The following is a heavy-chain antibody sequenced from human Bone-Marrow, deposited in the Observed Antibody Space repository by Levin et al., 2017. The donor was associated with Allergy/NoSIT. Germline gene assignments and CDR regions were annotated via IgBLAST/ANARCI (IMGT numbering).Heavy chain of an antibody. CDR2: IKYSGTT. V-gene: IGHV4-59*01. CDR1: GGSISNSY. Sequence: TSETLSLTCSVSGGSISNSYWSWIRQAPGKGLEWIGYIKYSGTTKYNPSLNSRVTISADTSKNQVSLRLTSVTAADTAVYYCASLGYTISYYDYAMDVWGQGTTVTVSS. D-gene: IGHD5-12*01. J-gene: IGHJ6*02. CDR3: ASLGYTISYYDYAMDV.